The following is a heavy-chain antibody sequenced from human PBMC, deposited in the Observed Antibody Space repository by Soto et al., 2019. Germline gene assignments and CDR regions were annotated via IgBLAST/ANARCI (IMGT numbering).Heavy chain of an antibody. CDR1: GAPITTTKW. J-gene: IGHJ5*01. V-gene: IGHV4-4*02. D-gene: IGHD1-26*01. CDR3: ATQTIPSAWGA. CDR2: LSRGDER. Sequence: QVQLQESGPGLVKPSETLSLTCTVSGAPITTTKWWAWVRLPPGKGLEWIGELSRGDERSSNPSLEGRFNMSRDKSNIHCSLKLTSVTAAAPAIYYCATQTIPSAWGAWGRGPSVPVSS.